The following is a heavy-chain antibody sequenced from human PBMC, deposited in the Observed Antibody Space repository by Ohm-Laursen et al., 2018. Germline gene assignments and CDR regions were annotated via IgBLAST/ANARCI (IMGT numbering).Heavy chain of an antibody. J-gene: IGHJ4*02. CDR3: ARDQETTMLDY. D-gene: IGHD3-10*02. CDR2: ISSSGSTI. CDR1: GFTFRSYE. V-gene: IGHV3-48*03. Sequence: GSLRLSCAASGFTFRSYEMNWVRQAPGKGLEWISYISSSGSTIYYADSVKGRFTISRDNAKNSLYLQMNSLRAEDTAVYYCARDQETTMLDYWGQGTLVTVSS.